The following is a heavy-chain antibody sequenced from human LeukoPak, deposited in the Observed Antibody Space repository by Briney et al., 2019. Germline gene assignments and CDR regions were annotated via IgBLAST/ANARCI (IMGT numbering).Heavy chain of an antibody. CDR2: ISGSGGST. Sequence: GGSLRLSCAASGFTFSIYAMSWVRQAPGKGLEWVSAISGSGGSTYYADSVKGRFTISRDNSKNTLYLQMNSLRAEDTAVYYCAKSIAARPGYYFDYWGQGTLVTVSS. CDR1: GFTFSIYA. J-gene: IGHJ4*02. V-gene: IGHV3-23*01. CDR3: AKSIAARPGYYFDY. D-gene: IGHD6-6*01.